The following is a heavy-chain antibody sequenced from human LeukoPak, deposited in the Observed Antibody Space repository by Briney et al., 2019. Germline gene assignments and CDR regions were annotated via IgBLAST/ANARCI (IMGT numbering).Heavy chain of an antibody. V-gene: IGHV1-18*01. J-gene: IGHJ5*02. CDR2: ISAYNGNT. CDR1: GYTFASYG. D-gene: IGHD6-13*01. CDR3: ARGAAGKGNWFDP. Sequence: ASVKVSCKASGYTFASYGITWVRQAPGQGPEWMGWISAYNGNTNYAQKLQGRVTMTTDTSTSTAYMELRSLRSDDTAIYYCARGAAGKGNWFDPWGQGTLVTVSS.